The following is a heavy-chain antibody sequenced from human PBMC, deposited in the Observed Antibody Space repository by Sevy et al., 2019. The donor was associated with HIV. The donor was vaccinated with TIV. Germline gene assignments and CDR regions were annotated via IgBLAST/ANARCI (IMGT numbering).Heavy chain of an antibody. D-gene: IGHD5-18*01. V-gene: IGHV3-49*04. J-gene: IGHJ4*02. CDR3: VRSRLLGYTAMIPDY. Sequence: GGSLRLSCTTSGFTLGDYAMSWVRQAPGKGLEWVGFMRSKAFAGTTDYAASVQGRFTISTDDSKATARLQMNSLRTEDTGVYYCVRSRLLGYTAMIPDYWSQGTLVTVSS. CDR1: GFTLGDYA. CDR2: MRSKAFAGTT.